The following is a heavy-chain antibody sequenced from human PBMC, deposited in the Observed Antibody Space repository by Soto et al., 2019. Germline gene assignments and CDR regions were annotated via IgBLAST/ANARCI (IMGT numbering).Heavy chain of an antibody. CDR2: IYYSDST. J-gene: IGHJ4*02. CDR1: GVSISSGDYY. Sequence: SETLSLTCTVSGVSISSGDYYWSWIRQPPGKGLEWIGYIYYSDSTYSNPSLKSRVAISVDTSKNQFSLKLSSVTAADTAVYYCARSHIVPRLFMYPYDYWGQGTLVTVSS. V-gene: IGHV4-30-4*01. CDR3: ARSHIVPRLFMYPYDY. D-gene: IGHD5-12*01.